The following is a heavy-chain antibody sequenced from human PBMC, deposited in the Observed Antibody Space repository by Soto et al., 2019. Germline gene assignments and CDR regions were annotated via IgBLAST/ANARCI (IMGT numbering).Heavy chain of an antibody. V-gene: IGHV4-31*03. CDR1: GGSISSGGYY. Sequence: QVQLQESGPGLVKPSQTLSLTCTVSGGSISSGGYYWSWIRQHPGKGLEWIGYIYYSGSTYYHPSLKRRATISVDTSKNQFSLKLNSVTAADTAVYYCARVEGDCSRTSCYAFWFDPLGQGPLVTVSS. CDR3: ARVEGDCSRTSCYAFWFDP. CDR2: IYYSGST. J-gene: IGHJ5*02. D-gene: IGHD2-2*01.